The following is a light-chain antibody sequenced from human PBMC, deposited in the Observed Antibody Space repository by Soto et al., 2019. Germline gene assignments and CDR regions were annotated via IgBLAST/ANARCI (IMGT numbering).Light chain of an antibody. CDR2: GVF. CDR3: QHYGRLLWT. CDR1: QSVSSSY. J-gene: IGKJ1*01. V-gene: IGKV3-20*01. Sequence: EIVLTQSPGTLSLSPGERATLSCRASQSVSSSYLAWYQQKPGQAPRLLVNGVFSRPTGIPDRFSGSGSGTDFTLTISRLQPEDFAVYYCQHYGRLLWTFGQGTKVEVK.